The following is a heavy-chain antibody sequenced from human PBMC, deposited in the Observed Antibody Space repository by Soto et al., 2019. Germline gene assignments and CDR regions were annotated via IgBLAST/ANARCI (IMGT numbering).Heavy chain of an antibody. Sequence: QVHLVQSGTEVKEPGASVKVSCKASGYTFSRYGISWVRQAPGQGLEWMAWTSGHNDNTNYAEKFQGRVTLTTDTSTGTAYMDLRSLRSDDTAVYYCARDDRDTCSGAGCFYFDYWGQGTLVTVSS. D-gene: IGHD2-8*02. CDR3: ARDDRDTCSGAGCFYFDY. CDR1: GYTFSRYG. V-gene: IGHV1-18*04. CDR2: TSGHNDNT. J-gene: IGHJ4*02.